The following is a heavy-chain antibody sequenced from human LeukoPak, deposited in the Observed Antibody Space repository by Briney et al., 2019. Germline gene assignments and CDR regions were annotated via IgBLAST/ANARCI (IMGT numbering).Heavy chain of an antibody. CDR1: GGSFSGYY. Sequence: SETLSLTCAVYGGSFSGYYWSWIRQPPGKGLEWIGEINHSGSTSYNPSLKSRVTISVDTSKNQFSLKLSSVTAADTAVYYCAEAGDSSDYWGQGTLVTVSS. CDR3: AEAGDSSDY. J-gene: IGHJ4*02. CDR2: INHSGST. V-gene: IGHV4-34*01. D-gene: IGHD3-22*01.